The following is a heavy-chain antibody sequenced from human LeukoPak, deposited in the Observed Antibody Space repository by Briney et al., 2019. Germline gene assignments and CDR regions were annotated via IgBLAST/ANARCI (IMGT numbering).Heavy chain of an antibody. J-gene: IGHJ1*01. CDR1: GFTLSGAW. Sequence: GGSLRLSCAVSGFTLSGAWMHWVCQAPGKGLVWVSRINPDGTDTRYADSVKGRFTISRDDAKNTLYLHMNSLRAEDTAVYYCARVSGPGLDEYFHLWGQGTLVTVSS. D-gene: IGHD3-10*01. CDR2: INPDGTDT. V-gene: IGHV3-74*01. CDR3: ARVSGPGLDEYFHL.